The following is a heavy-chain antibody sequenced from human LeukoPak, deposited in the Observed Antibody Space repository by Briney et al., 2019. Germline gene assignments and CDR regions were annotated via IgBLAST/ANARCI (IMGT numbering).Heavy chain of an antibody. CDR2: ISGIGGST. V-gene: IGHV3-23*01. J-gene: IGHJ4*02. CDR1: GFTFSTYA. D-gene: IGHD3-22*01. CDR3: AKPDYYDNSGYRFLIDY. Sequence: PGGSLRPSCAASGFTFSTYAISWVRQAPGKGLEWVSVISGIGGSTYYAGCWRGRFTIYIDNSKNTLYLQMNSLRAEDTAVYYCAKPDYYDNSGYRFLIDYWGQGTLVTVSS.